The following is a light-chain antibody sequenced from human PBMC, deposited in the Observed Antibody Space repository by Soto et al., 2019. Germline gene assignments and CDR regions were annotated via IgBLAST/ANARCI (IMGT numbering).Light chain of an antibody. CDR1: QNIYNY. CDR3: EQTYSTPVT. V-gene: IGKV1-39*01. Sequence: DIQMTQAPSSLSASVGDRVTVTCRTSQNIYNYLNWYQQKPGKAPKLLIYAASSVQSGVPLRFSGTGSGTDFTLTISSLQPEDFATYYCEQTYSTPVTLGQGTRLEI. J-gene: IGKJ5*01. CDR2: AAS.